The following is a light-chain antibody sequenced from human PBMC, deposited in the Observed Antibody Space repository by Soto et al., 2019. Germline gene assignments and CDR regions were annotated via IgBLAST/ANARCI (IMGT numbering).Light chain of an antibody. J-gene: IGKJ4*01. Sequence: EIVLTQSPGTLSLSPGERATLSCRARQSVSPYLAWYQQQPGQAPRLLIYGASSRAPGIPDRFSGRGSGTDFTLTSSTLEPEECAVYYCQQYGRTFGGGTKVEIK. CDR3: QQYGRT. CDR1: QSVSPY. CDR2: GAS. V-gene: IGKV3-20*01.